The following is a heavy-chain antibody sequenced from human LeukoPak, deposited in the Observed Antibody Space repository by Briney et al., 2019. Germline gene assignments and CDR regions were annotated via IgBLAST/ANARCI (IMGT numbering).Heavy chain of an antibody. Sequence: PGGSLRLSCAASGFTFSSYGMSWVRQAPGKGLEWVSAISGSGGSTYYADSVKGRFTISRDNSKNTLYLQMNSLRAEDTAVYYCAKFYGEFGGYYYYYYYMDVWGKGTTVTISS. CDR2: ISGSGGST. CDR1: GFTFSSYG. D-gene: IGHD4-17*01. J-gene: IGHJ6*03. CDR3: AKFYGEFGGYYYYYYYMDV. V-gene: IGHV3-23*01.